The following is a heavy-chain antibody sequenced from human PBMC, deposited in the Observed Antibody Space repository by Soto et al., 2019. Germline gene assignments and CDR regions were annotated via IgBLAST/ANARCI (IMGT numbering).Heavy chain of an antibody. CDR2: IYYSGST. CDR1: GGSFSPDY. D-gene: IGHD2-21*01. Sequence: ETLSPTCTVPGGSFSPDYWDWIGQPPGKGLEWIGYIYYSGSTNYNPSLKSRVTISIDTSKNQFSLKLSSVTAADTAVYYCARGVKNSGGEFDYWGQGTLVTVSS. CDR3: ARGVKNSGGEFDY. V-gene: IGHV4-59*01. J-gene: IGHJ4*02.